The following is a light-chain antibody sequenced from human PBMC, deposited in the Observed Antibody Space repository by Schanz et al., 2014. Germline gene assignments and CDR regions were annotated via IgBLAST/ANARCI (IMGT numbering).Light chain of an antibody. Sequence: EFVLTQFPGTLSLSPGERATLSCRASQSVGTSLAWFQQKAGQTPRLLIHDASNRATGIPARFGGSGSGTDFTLAISSLEPEDFAVYYCQQRSNWPHTFGQGTKLEIK. CDR3: QQRSNWPHT. CDR1: QSVGTS. V-gene: IGKV3-11*01. J-gene: IGKJ2*01. CDR2: DAS.